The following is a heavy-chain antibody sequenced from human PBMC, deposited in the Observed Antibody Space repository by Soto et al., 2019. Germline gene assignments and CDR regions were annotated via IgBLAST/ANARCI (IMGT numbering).Heavy chain of an antibody. D-gene: IGHD1-26*01. CDR1: GFTFSSYG. V-gene: IGHV3-30*18. CDR3: AKGERYSGSYWSLDY. Sequence: QVQLVESGGGVVQPGRSLRLSCAASGFTFSSYGMHWVRQAPGKGLEWVAVISHDGSNKYYADSVKGRFTISRDNSKNTLYLQMNSVRAEDTAVYYCAKGERYSGSYWSLDYWGQGTLVTVSS. J-gene: IGHJ4*02. CDR2: ISHDGSNK.